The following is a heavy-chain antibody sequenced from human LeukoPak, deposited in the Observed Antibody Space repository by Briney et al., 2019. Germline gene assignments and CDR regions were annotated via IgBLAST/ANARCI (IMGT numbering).Heavy chain of an antibody. CDR3: ARAGSGSGWYFDY. CDR2: ISPYNGNT. CDR1: GYDFTSVG. V-gene: IGHV1-18*01. J-gene: IGHJ4*02. D-gene: IGHD6-19*01. Sequence: ASVNVSCKASGYDFTSVGITWVRRAPGQGLEWMGWISPYNGNTRYAQKFQGRVAMPTDTSTTTAYMELRGVRFNDTAVYYCARAGSGSGWYFDYWGQGTLVTVSS.